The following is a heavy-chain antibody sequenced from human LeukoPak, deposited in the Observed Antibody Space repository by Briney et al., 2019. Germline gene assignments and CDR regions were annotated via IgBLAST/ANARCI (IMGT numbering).Heavy chain of an antibody. Sequence: SETLSLTYAVYCGSFSGYYWSWSRLPPGRVLEWVGKINHSGSINYNPSLKSRVTISADKSKSQFSLNLHSVTAADTAVYYCARGRWDPRFDYWGQGTLVTVSS. J-gene: IGHJ4*02. CDR3: ARGRWDPRFDY. D-gene: IGHD1-26*01. V-gene: IGHV4-34*01. CDR2: INHSGSI. CDR1: CGSFSGYY.